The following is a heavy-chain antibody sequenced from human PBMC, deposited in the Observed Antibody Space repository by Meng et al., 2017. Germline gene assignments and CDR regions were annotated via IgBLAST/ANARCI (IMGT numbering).Heavy chain of an antibody. J-gene: IGHJ4*02. V-gene: IGHV3-30*04. CDR2: ISYDGSNK. D-gene: IGHD3-10*01. CDR1: GFTFSSYA. CDR3: ARVGLLWFGESYYFDY. Sequence: GGSLRLSCAPSGFTFSSYAMHWVRQAPGKGLEWVAVISYDGSNKYYADSVKGRFTISRDNSKNTLYLQMNSLRAEDTAVYYCARVGLLWFGESYYFDYWGQGTLVTVSS.